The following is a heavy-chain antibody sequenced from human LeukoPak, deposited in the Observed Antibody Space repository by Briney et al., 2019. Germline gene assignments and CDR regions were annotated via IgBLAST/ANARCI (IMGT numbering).Heavy chain of an antibody. V-gene: IGHV1-24*01. CDR3: AAEHEKVDYRSTWFAP. J-gene: IGHJ5*02. CDR1: GSTLTELS. CDR2: FDPEDGET. D-gene: IGHD4/OR15-4a*01. Sequence: ASVKVSCKVSGSTLTELSMHWVRQAPGKGLEWMGGFDPEDGETFYAQDFQGRVIMTEDTSTDTAYMELSSLRSEDTAVYYCAAEHEKVDYRSTWFAPWGQGTLVTVSS.